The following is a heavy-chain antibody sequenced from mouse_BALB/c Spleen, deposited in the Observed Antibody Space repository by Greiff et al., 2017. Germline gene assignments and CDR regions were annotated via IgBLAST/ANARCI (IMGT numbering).Heavy chain of an antibody. CDR1: GFTFSNYW. CDR3: TRGDYGSSYAMDY. V-gene: IGHV6-6*02. Sequence: EVQLVESGGGLVQPGGSMKLSCVASGFTFSNYWMNWVRQSPEKGLEWVAEIRLKSNNYATHYAESVKGRFTISRDDSKSSVYLQMNNLRAEDTGIYYCTRGDYGSSYAMDYWGQGTSVTVSS. D-gene: IGHD1-1*01. CDR2: IRLKSNNYAT. J-gene: IGHJ4*01.